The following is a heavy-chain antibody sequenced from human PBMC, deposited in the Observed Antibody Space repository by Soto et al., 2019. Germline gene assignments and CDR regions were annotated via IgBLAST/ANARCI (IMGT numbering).Heavy chain of an antibody. V-gene: IGHV2-5*02. CDR3: APHPYYGLAPYSFDY. D-gene: IGHD3-10*01. Sequence: QITLKESGPTLVKPTQTLTLTCTFSGFSLSTSGVGVGWIRQPPGKALEWLAVIYWDDDKRSSSSLKSRLTLTKDTPKNQVVLTMTNMDPVDTATYYCAPHPYYGLAPYSFDYWGQGILVTVSS. CDR2: IYWDDDK. CDR1: GFSLSTSGVG. J-gene: IGHJ4*02.